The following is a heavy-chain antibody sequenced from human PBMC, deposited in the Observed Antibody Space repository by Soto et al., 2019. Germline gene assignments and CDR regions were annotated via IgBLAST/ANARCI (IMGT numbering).Heavy chain of an antibody. V-gene: IGHV4-39*01. CDR1: GASLTSRSHY. CDR3: ARGFGGYSWFDP. D-gene: IGHD2-15*01. Sequence: QLQVEESGPGLVKPSETLSLTCSVSGASLTSRSHYWAWIRQSPGKGLEWIATIYYNGNTYYNPSLKSRVTISVDASKTQFSLKVNSVTAADTAMYHGARGFGGYSWFDPWGQGIKVTVSS. CDR2: IYYNGNT. J-gene: IGHJ5*02.